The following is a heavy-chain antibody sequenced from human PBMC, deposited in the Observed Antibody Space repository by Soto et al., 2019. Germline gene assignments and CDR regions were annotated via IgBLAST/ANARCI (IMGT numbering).Heavy chain of an antibody. CDR1: GFMFSSYA. CDR2: ISYDGSGK. J-gene: IGHJ4*02. D-gene: IGHD6-19*01. CDR3: ARASVAGLD. V-gene: IGHV3-30-3*01. Sequence: PGGSLRLSCAASGFMFSSYAMHWVRQAPGKGLEWVSVISYDGSGKHYADSLKGRFTISRDNSKNTVYLQMNSLRPEDTAVCYCARASVAGLDWGQGTLVTVSS.